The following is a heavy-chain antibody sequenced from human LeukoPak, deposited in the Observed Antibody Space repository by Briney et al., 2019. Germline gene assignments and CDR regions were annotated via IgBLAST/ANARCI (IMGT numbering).Heavy chain of an antibody. CDR2: IIPIFGTA. Sequence: SVKVSCKASGGTFSSYAISWVRQAPGQGLEWMGGIIPIFGTATYAQKFQGRVTITTDESTSTAYMELSSLRSEDTAVYYCARGTIVVVPAAFYYYMDVWGKGTTVTVSS. D-gene: IGHD2-2*01. CDR1: GGTFSSYA. J-gene: IGHJ6*03. CDR3: ARGTIVVVPAAFYYYMDV. V-gene: IGHV1-69*05.